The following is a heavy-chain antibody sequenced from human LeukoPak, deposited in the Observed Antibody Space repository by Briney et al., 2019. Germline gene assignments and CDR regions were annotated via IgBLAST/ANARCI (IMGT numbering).Heavy chain of an antibody. D-gene: IGHD6-19*01. Sequence: GGSLRLSCAASGFTFSNYAFHWVRQAPGKGLEWLAFISYDGNTKYYADSVKGRFTISRDNSKNTLYLQMNSLRAEDTAVYYCARDHGSSGWYETVDYWGQGTLVTVSS. CDR1: GFTFSNYA. V-gene: IGHV3-30-3*01. CDR3: ARDHGSSGWYETVDY. CDR2: ISYDGNTK. J-gene: IGHJ4*02.